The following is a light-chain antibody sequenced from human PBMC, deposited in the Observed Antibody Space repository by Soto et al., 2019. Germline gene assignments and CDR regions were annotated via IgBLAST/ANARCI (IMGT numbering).Light chain of an antibody. CDR2: STS. V-gene: IGKV3-20*01. J-gene: IGKJ2*01. CDR1: QSISSAY. Sequence: EIVLTQSPGTLSLSPGERATLSCRASQSISSAYFAWYQHKPGQALSLLIYSTSLRATGIPDRFSGSGSGTDFTLSISRLEPEDFAVYYCQQYGTSPMYSFGQGTKLEIK. CDR3: QQYGTSPMYS.